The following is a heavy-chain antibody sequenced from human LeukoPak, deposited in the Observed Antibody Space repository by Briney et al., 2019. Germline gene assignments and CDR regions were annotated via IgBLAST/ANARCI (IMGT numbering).Heavy chain of an antibody. CDR2: IIPILGTA. V-gene: IGHV1-69*06. J-gene: IGHJ5*02. D-gene: IGHD2-2*01. CDR3: ARHRGYCSSTSCYDSNWFDP. CDR1: GGTFTSYA. Sequence: GSSVKVSCKASGGTFTSYAISWVRQAPGQGLEWMGGIIPILGTANYAQKFQGRVTITADKSTSTAYMELSSLRSEDTAVYYCARHRGYCSSTSCYDSNWFDPWGQGTLVTVSS.